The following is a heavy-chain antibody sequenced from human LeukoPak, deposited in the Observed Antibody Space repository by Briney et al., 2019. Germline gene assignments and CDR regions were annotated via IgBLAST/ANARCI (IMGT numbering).Heavy chain of an antibody. CDR2: ISDSGGST. D-gene: IGHD2-2*01. CDR3: AKDPTVVPAAMCGC. CDR1: GLSFISYA. Sequence: PGWSLRLSCAASGLSFISYAMSWVRQAPGKGLEWVSGISDSGGSTYYADSVKGRFTISRDKSKNTRYRQMNSLRAEPTAIYYCAKDPTVVPAAMCGCCGQGTLVTV. J-gene: IGHJ4*02. V-gene: IGHV3-23*01.